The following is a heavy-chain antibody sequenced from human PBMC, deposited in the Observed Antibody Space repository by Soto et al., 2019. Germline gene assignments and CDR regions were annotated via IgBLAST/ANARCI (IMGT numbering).Heavy chain of an antibody. J-gene: IGHJ4*02. Sequence: QVQLVESGGGVVQPGRSLRLSCAASGFTFSSYGMHWVRQAPGKGLEWVAVISYDGSNKYYADSVKGRFTISRDNSKNTLYLQMNSLRAEDTAVYYCAKDPHSYGSVIDYWGQGTLVTVSS. V-gene: IGHV3-30*18. CDR3: AKDPHSYGSVIDY. CDR2: ISYDGSNK. CDR1: GFTFSSYG. D-gene: IGHD3-10*01.